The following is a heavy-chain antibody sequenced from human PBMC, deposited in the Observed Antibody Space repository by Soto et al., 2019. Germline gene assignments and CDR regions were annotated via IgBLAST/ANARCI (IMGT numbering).Heavy chain of an antibody. V-gene: IGHV3-23*01. J-gene: IGHJ5*01. CDR2: ISGGSGTT. CDR3: AKRMGFNRGYSYGYDS. CDR1: GFAFSSYA. D-gene: IGHD5-18*01. Sequence: EVQLLESGGGLVQPGGSLRLSCAASGFAFSSYAMSWVRQAPGKGLEWVSAISGGSGTTYYADSVKGRSTISRDNSNTTLYLQMSSLRAEDTAVYYCAKRMGFNRGYSYGYDSWGQGTLVTVSS.